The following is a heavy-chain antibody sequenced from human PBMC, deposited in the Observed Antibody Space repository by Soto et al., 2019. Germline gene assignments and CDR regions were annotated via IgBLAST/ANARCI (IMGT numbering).Heavy chain of an antibody. CDR2: INHSGST. D-gene: IGHD2-15*01. CDR1: GGSFSGYY. V-gene: IGHV4-34*01. J-gene: IGHJ6*03. Sequence: QVQLQQWGAGLLKPSETLSLTCAVYGGSFSGYYWSWIRQPPGKGLEWIGEINHSGSTNYNPSLKSRVTISVDTSKHQFSLKLSSVTAADTAVYYCARGSRYLYYYMDVWGKGTTVTVSS. CDR3: ARGSRYLYYYMDV.